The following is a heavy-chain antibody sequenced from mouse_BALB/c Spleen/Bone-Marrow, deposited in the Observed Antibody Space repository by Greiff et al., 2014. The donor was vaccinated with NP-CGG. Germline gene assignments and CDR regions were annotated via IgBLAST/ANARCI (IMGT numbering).Heavy chain of an antibody. D-gene: IGHD2-2*01. CDR1: GYTFSSYW. CDR3: AKKGNDPAWFAY. V-gene: IGHV1-9*01. CDR2: ILPGSGST. J-gene: IGHJ3*01. Sequence: VQLQQSGAELMKPGASVKISCKAPGYTFSSYWIEWVKQRPGHGLEWIGEILPGSGSTNYNEKFKGKATFTADTSSNTAYMQLSSLTAEASAVYYGAKKGNDPAWFAYWGQGTLVTVSA.